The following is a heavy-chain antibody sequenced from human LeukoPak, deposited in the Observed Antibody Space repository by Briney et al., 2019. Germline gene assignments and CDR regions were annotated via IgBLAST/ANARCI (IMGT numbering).Heavy chain of an antibody. CDR1: GFTLSTYA. J-gene: IGHJ4*02. V-gene: IGHV3-30*01. Sequence: HPGRSLRLSCAASGFTLSTYAMHWVRQTPGKGLEWVAVISNHGNDGFYADSVKGRFTISRDNSRNTLYLQMDSLRAEDTAVYYCTRDRGPMNDFDSWGQGTLVTVSS. D-gene: IGHD1-1*01. CDR3: TRDRGPMNDFDS. CDR2: ISNHGNDG.